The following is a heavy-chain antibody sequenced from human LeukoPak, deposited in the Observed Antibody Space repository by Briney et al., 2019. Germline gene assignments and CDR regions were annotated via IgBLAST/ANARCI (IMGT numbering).Heavy chain of an antibody. CDR2: INPNSGGT. CDR1: GYTFTGYY. V-gene: IGHV1-2*02. Sequence: ASVTVSFKASGYTFTGYYMHWVRQAPGQGLEWMGWINPNSGGTNYSQKFQGRVTMTRDTSISTAYLELSRLRSDDTAVYYCASLTMVRGAKKGDYWGQGTLVTVSS. J-gene: IGHJ4*02. D-gene: IGHD3-10*01. CDR3: ASLTMVRGAKKGDY.